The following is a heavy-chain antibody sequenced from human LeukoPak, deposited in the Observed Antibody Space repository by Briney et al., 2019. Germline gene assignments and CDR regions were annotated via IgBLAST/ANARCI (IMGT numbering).Heavy chain of an antibody. D-gene: IGHD6-13*01. V-gene: IGHV3-23*01. Sequence: GGSLRLSCAASGFTFSIYSMNWVRQAPGKGLEWVSAISGSGGSTYYADSVKGRFTISRDNSKNTLYLQMNSLRAEDTAVYYCAKDQIAAGDFDYWGQGTLVTVSS. CDR1: GFTFSIYS. J-gene: IGHJ4*02. CDR2: ISGSGGST. CDR3: AKDQIAAGDFDY.